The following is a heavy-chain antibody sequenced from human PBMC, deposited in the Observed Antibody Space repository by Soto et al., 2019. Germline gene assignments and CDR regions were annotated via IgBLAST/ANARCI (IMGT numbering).Heavy chain of an antibody. CDR1: GFTFSTFH. CDR3: ARDPISNHGHDFDL. D-gene: IGHD2-8*01. J-gene: IGHJ4*02. CDR2: ISTRSTTI. Sequence: EVQLVDSGGGLVQPGGSLRLSCAASGFTFSTFHMNWVRQSPGKGLEWVSHISTRSTTIYYADSVKGRFTISRDNAMNSLYLHMNSLRDEDTAVYYCARDPISNHGHDFDLWGQGTLVTVSS. V-gene: IGHV3-48*02.